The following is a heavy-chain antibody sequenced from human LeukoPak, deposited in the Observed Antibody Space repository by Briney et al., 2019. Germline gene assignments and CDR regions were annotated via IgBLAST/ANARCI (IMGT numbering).Heavy chain of an antibody. CDR3: ARVPYFIGSGVWFDP. V-gene: IGHV1-2*02. D-gene: IGHD3-10*01. J-gene: IGHJ5*02. CDR2: INPNSGGI. Sequence: ASVKVSCKASGYTFTGYYMHWVRQAPGQGLEWMGWINPNSGGINYAQKFQGRVTMTRDTSISTAYMELSRLRSDDTAVYYCARVPYFIGSGVWFDPWGQGTLVTVSS. CDR1: GYTFTGYY.